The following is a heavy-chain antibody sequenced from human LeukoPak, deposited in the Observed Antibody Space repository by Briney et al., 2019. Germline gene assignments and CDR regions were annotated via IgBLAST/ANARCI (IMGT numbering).Heavy chain of an antibody. CDR3: ARQPYYYDSSGYYFRTQFDP. CDR1: GGSFSGYH. V-gene: IGHV4-34*01. Sequence: SETLSLTCTVYGGSFSGYHWSWIRQPPGKGLEWIGEINHSGSTNYNPSLKSRVTISVDTSKNQFSLKLSSVTAADTAVYYCARQPYYYDSSGYYFRTQFDPWGQGTLVTVSS. D-gene: IGHD3-22*01. J-gene: IGHJ5*02. CDR2: INHSGST.